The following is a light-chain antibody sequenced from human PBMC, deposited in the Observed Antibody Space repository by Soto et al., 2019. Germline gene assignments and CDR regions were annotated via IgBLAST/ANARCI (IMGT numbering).Light chain of an antibody. Sequence: QWSLSQPASVSGSPGQSITISCTGTSSDVGGYNYVSWYQHHPGKAPKLILFGVSDRPSGVSHRFSGSKSGNTASLTISGLQAEDAADYYCCSYTSISTVVFGGGTQLTVL. CDR3: CSYTSISTVV. V-gene: IGLV2-14*01. J-gene: IGLJ2*01. CDR1: SSDVGGYNY. CDR2: GVS.